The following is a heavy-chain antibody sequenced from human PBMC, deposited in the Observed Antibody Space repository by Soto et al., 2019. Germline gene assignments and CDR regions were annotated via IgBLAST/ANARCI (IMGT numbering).Heavy chain of an antibody. CDR3: YTVVRGSTSDAFDI. Sequence: GGSLRLSCAASGFTFSNAWMNWVRQAPGKGLEWVGRIKSKTDGGTTDYAAPVKGRFTISRDDSKNTLYLQMNSLKTEDTAVYYCYTVVRGSTSDAFDIWGQGTMVTVS. J-gene: IGHJ3*02. V-gene: IGHV3-15*07. CDR1: GFTFSNAW. CDR2: IKSKTDGGTT. D-gene: IGHD3-10*01.